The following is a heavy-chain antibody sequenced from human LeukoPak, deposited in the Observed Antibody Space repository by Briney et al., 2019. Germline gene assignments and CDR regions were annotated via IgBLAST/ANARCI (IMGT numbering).Heavy chain of an antibody. J-gene: IGHJ6*04. CDR3: ARVNPEYDYVWGSYRYSPMDV. D-gene: IGHD3-16*02. V-gene: IGHV1-69*06. CDR2: IIPIFGTA. CDR1: GGTFSSYA. Sequence: SVEVSCKASGGTFSSYAISWVRQAPGQGLEWMGRIIPIFGTANYAQKFQGRVTITADKSTSTAYMELSSLRSEDTAVYYCARVNPEYDYVWGSYRYSPMDVWGKGTTVTVSS.